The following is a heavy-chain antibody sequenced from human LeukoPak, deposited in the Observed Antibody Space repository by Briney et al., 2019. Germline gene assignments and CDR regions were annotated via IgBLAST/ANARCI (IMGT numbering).Heavy chain of an antibody. J-gene: IGHJ6*02. CDR1: GYTFTRYA. V-gene: IGHV7-4-1*02. Sequence: ASVKVSCKASGYTFTRYAMNWVRQGPGQGLEWMGWINTNTGNPTYAQGYTGRFVLSLDTSVTTAYLQISSLKAEDTAVYYCARGGSLSDFYDYGMDVWGQGTTVAVSS. D-gene: IGHD6-6*01. CDR3: ARGGSLSDFYDYGMDV. CDR2: INTNTGNP.